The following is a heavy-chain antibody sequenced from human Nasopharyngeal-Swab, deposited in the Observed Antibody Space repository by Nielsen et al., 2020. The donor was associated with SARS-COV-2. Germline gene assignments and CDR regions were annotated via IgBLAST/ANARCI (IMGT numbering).Heavy chain of an antibody. V-gene: IGHV4-61*08. D-gene: IGHD3-10*01. CDR1: GGSPSSGDYY. Sequence: SQTLSLTCSVSGGSPSSGDYYCGWILQPPGKGLEWTRHIYYTGSTHYNPPLKRRVTFSVDTSKQQFSLNLNSMAAADTAVYYCARGTNYYGSGDFWGQGAMVTVSS. CDR3: ARGTNYYGSGDF. CDR2: IYYTGST. J-gene: IGHJ3*01.